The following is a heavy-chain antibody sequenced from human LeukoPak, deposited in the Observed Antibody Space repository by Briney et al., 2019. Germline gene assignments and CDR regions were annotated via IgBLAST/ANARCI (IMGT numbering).Heavy chain of an antibody. CDR2: IYHSGST. CDR1: GGSISSSNW. V-gene: IGHV4-4*02. Sequence: PSGTLSLTCAVSGGSISSSNWWSWVRQPPGTGLEWIGEIYHSGSTSYNPSLKSRVTISVDKSKNQFSLKLSSVTAADTAVYYCADYLWGSYRAFQHWGQGALVTVFS. J-gene: IGHJ1*01. CDR3: ADYLWGSYRAFQH. D-gene: IGHD3-16*02.